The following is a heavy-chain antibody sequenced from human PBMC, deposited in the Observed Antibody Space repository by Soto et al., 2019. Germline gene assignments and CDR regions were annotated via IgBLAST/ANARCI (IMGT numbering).Heavy chain of an antibody. J-gene: IGHJ4*02. Sequence: QVQLVESGGGVVQPGRSLRLSCAASGFTFSSYGMHWVRQAPGKGLEWVAVIWYDGSNKYYADSVKGRFTISRDNSKNTLYLQMNSLRAEDTAVYYCARGPHYDYVWGSYRYSAPFDYWGQGTLVTVSS. V-gene: IGHV3-33*01. D-gene: IGHD3-16*02. CDR3: ARGPHYDYVWGSYRYSAPFDY. CDR1: GFTFSSYG. CDR2: IWYDGSNK.